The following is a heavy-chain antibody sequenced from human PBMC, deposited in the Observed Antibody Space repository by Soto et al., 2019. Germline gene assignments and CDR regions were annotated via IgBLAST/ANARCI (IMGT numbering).Heavy chain of an antibody. CDR1: GFTFSTYA. CDR3: ARDLSWGSNWYYYMDV. CDR2: VGGRGSST. D-gene: IGHD7-27*01. Sequence: PGGSLRLSCAASGFTFSTYALSWARQAPGKGLEWVSAVGGRGSSTYYADSVKGRFTISRDNSRNTVSLQMNSLRAEDTAVYYCARDLSWGSNWYYYMDVWGKGTTVTVSS. V-gene: IGHV3-23*01. J-gene: IGHJ6*03.